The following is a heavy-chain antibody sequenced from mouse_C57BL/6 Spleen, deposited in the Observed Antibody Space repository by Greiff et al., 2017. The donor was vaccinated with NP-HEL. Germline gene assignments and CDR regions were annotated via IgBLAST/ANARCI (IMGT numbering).Heavy chain of an antibody. CDR2: ISYDGSN. Sequence: VQLQQSGPGLVKPSQSLSLTCSVTGYSITSGYYWNWIRQFPGNKLEWMGYISYDGSNNYNPSLKNRISITRDTSKNQFFLKLNSVTTEDTATYYCARDYYGSSEYAMDYWGQGTSVTVSS. J-gene: IGHJ4*01. V-gene: IGHV3-6*01. CDR1: GYSITSGYY. CDR3: ARDYYGSSEYAMDY. D-gene: IGHD1-1*01.